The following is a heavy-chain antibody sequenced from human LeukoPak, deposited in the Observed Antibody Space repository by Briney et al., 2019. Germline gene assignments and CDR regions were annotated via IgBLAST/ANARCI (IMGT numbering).Heavy chain of an antibody. CDR3: SGHGSSSY. V-gene: IGHV3-23*01. CDR2: IIGSGANT. Sequence: GGSLRLSCAASGFSFSSFAMTWVRQAPGRGLEWVSGIIGSGANTYYAESVKGRFTISRDNSKNTLYLQMNSLRAEDTALYYASGHGSSSYWGQGTLVAVSS. CDR1: GFSFSSFA. D-gene: IGHD6-13*01. J-gene: IGHJ4*02.